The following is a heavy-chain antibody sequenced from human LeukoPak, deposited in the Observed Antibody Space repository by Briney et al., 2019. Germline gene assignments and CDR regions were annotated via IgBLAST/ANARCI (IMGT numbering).Heavy chain of an antibody. J-gene: IGHJ4*02. V-gene: IGHV3-30*04. Sequence: PGRSLRLSCAASGFTFSSDAMHWVRQAPGKGLEWVAVISYDGSNKYYADSVKGRFTISRDNSKNTLYLQMNSLRAEDTAVYYCARSPRYFDWFFDYWGQGTLVTVSS. CDR3: ARSPRYFDWFFDY. CDR2: ISYDGSNK. D-gene: IGHD3-9*01. CDR1: GFTFSSDA.